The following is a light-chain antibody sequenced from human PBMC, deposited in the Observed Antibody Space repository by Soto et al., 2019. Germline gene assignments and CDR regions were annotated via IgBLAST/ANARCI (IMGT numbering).Light chain of an antibody. V-gene: IGKV3-15*01. CDR2: GAS. CDR3: KQYKDWRT. CDR1: QSIDNK. J-gene: IGKJ1*01. Sequence: IEMTQSPSTLSVSLGDRATLSCRASQSIDNKLAWYQQRPGQAPKLLIYGASIRAAGIPARFSGSGSGTEFPLTISGLPAEVSGVYYYKQYKDWRTFGQGTKVDIK.